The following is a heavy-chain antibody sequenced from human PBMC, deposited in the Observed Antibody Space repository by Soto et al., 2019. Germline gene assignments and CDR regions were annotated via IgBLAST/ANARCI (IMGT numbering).Heavy chain of an antibody. CDR3: ARARFEREAVAATQYYFDY. Sequence: GASVKVSCKASGGTFSSYTISWVRQAPGQGLEWMGRIIPILGIANYAQKFQGRVTITADKSTSTAYMELSSLRSEDTAVYYCARARFEREAVAATQYYFDYWGQGTLVTVSS. V-gene: IGHV1-69*02. CDR2: IIPILGIA. CDR1: GGTFSSYT. J-gene: IGHJ4*02. D-gene: IGHD2-15*01.